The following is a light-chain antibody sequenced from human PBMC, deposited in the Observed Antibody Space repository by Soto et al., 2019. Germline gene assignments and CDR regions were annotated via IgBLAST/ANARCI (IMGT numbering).Light chain of an antibody. J-gene: IGKJ1*01. CDR1: QTVSSTY. V-gene: IGKV3-20*01. CDR2: GAS. Sequence: EIVLTQSPGTLSLSPGERATLSCRASQTVSSTYLAWYQQKPDQAPRLLIYGASNRATGIPDRFSGSGSGTDFTLTISRLEPEDFAVYYCQQYRSSPGTFGQGTKV. CDR3: QQYRSSPGT.